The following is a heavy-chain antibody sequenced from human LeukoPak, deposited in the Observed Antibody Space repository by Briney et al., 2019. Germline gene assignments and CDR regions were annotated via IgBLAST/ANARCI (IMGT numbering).Heavy chain of an antibody. J-gene: IGHJ4*02. CDR3: ARDRLDYDILTGRYYYFDY. V-gene: IGHV3-7*04. Sequence: GGSLRLSCAVSGFSFSSYWMSWVRQAPGKGLEWVANIKQDGSEKYYVNSVKGRFTISRDNAKNSLYLQMNSPRAEDTAVYYCARDRLDYDILTGRYYYFDYWGQGTLVTVSS. D-gene: IGHD3-9*01. CDR2: IKQDGSEK. CDR1: GFSFSSYW.